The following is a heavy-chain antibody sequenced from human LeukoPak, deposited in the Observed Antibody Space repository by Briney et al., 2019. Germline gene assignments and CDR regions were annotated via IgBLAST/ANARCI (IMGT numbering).Heavy chain of an antibody. CDR1: GGSISSYY. V-gene: IGHV4-59*01. CDR3: ARDLGYCSSTSCYTSGFDP. CDR2: IYYSGST. Sequence: SETLSLTCTVSGGSISSYYWSWIRQPPGKGLEWIGYIYYSGSTNYNPSLKSRVTTSVDTSKNQFSLKLSSVTAADTAVYYCARDLGYCSSTSCYTSGFDPWGQGTLVTVSS. J-gene: IGHJ5*02. D-gene: IGHD2-2*02.